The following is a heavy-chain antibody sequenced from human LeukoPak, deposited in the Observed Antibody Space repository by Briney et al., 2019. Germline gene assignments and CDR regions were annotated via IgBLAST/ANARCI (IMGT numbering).Heavy chain of an antibody. Sequence: PGGSLRLSCAASGFTFSSYSMNWVRQAPGKGLEWVSSISSSSSYIYYADSVKGQFTISRDNAKNSLYLQMNSLRAEDTAVYYCARDQEVYDYVWGSYRRRMSRFDYWGQGTLVTVSS. CDR1: GFTFSSYS. J-gene: IGHJ4*02. CDR3: ARDQEVYDYVWGSYRRRMSRFDY. D-gene: IGHD3-16*02. V-gene: IGHV3-21*01. CDR2: ISSSSSYI.